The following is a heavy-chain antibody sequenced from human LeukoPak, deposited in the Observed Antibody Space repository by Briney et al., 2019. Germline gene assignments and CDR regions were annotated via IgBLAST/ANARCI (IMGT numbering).Heavy chain of an antibody. J-gene: IGHJ4*02. CDR3: ARDVGGYCSGGSCYPDY. CDR2: ISAYNGNT. Sequence: ASVKVSCKASGYTFTSYGISWVRQAPGQGLEWMGWISAYNGNTNYAQKLQGRVTMTTDTSTSTAYMELRSLRSDDTAVYYCARDVGGYCSGGSCYPDYWGQGTLVTVSS. D-gene: IGHD2-15*01. V-gene: IGHV1-18*01. CDR1: GYTFTSYG.